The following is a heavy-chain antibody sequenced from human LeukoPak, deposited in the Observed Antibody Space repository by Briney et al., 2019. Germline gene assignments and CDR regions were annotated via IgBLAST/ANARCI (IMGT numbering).Heavy chain of an antibody. CDR3: ARKEVYYDSSGYYSGSFDY. J-gene: IGHJ4*02. D-gene: IGHD3-22*01. V-gene: IGHV3-11*04. Sequence: PGGSLRLSCVGSAFTFSEYSMSWIRQAPGRELEWISSITESGGTEYYADSVKGRFTISRDNAKNSLYLQMNSLRAEDTAVYYCARKEVYYDSSGYYSGSFDYWGQGTLVTVSS. CDR2: ITESGGTE. CDR1: AFTFSEYS.